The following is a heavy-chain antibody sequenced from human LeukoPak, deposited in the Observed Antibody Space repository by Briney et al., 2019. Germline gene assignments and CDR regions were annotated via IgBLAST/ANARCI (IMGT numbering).Heavy chain of an antibody. CDR2: ISSSSSTI. V-gene: IGHV3-48*01. CDR3: ASEACSSTSCYSTSGQTIGEFDP. D-gene: IGHD2-2*02. Sequence: GGSLRLSCAASGFTFSSYSMNWVRQAPGKGLEWVSYISSSSSTIYYADSVKGRFTISRDNAKNSLYLQMNSLRAEDTAVYYCASEACSSTSCYSTSGQTIGEFDPWGQGTLVTVSS. J-gene: IGHJ5*02. CDR1: GFTFSSYS.